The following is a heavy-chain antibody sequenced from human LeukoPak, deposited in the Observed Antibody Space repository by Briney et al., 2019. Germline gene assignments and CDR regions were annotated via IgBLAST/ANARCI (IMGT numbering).Heavy chain of an antibody. CDR2: TYYRSKWYN. CDR1: GDSVSSNSAA. CDR3: ARETDGGSLT. V-gene: IGHV6-1*01. J-gene: IGHJ4*02. D-gene: IGHD2-8*01. Sequence: SQTLSLTCAIFGDSVSSNSAAWNWIRQSQSRGLEWLGRTYYRSKWYNGYAVSVRSRMSINPDTSKNQFSLHLNSVTPEDTAVYYCARETDGGSLTWGQGTLVTVSS.